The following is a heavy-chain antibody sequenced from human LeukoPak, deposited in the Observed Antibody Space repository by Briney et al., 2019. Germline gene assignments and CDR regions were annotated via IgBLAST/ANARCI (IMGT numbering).Heavy chain of an antibody. Sequence: SETLSLTCAVYGGSFSGYYWSWIRQPPGKGLEWIGEINHSGSTNYNPSLKSRVTISVDTSKNQFSLKLSSVTAADTAVYYCARVQEYYYGSGSYYFDYWGQGTLVTVSS. CDR2: INHSGST. J-gene: IGHJ4*02. CDR1: GGSFSGYY. CDR3: ARVQEYYYGSGSYYFDY. V-gene: IGHV4-34*01. D-gene: IGHD3-10*01.